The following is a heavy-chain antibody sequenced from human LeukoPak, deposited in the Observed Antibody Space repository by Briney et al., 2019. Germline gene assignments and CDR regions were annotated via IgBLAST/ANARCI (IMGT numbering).Heavy chain of an antibody. CDR3: ARHRDDVLRWEYGSGSYDGMDV. CDR1: GGSISSYY. J-gene: IGHJ6*02. D-gene: IGHD3-10*01. Sequence: PSETLSLTCTVSGGSISSYYWSWIRQPPGKGLEWIGYIYYSGSTNYNPSLKSRVTISVDTSKNQFSLKLSSVTAADTAVYYCARHRDDVLRWEYGSGSYDGMDVWGQGTTVTVSS. V-gene: IGHV4-59*08. CDR2: IYYSGST.